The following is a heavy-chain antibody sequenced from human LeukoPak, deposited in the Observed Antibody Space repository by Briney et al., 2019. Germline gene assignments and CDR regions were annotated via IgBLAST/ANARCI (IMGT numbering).Heavy chain of an antibody. CDR1: GFTFSDYY. V-gene: IGHV3-11*01. CDR2: ISSSGSTI. CDR3: ARDCTNGVCDDAFDI. Sequence: GGSPRLSCAASGFTFSDYYMSWIRQAPGKGLEWVSYISSSGSTIYYADSVKGRFTISRDNAKNSLYLQMNSLRAEDTAVYYCARDCTNGVCDDAFDIWGQGTMVTVSS. D-gene: IGHD2-8*01. J-gene: IGHJ3*02.